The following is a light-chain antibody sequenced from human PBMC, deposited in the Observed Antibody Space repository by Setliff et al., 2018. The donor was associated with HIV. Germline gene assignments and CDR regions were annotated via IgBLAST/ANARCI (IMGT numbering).Light chain of an antibody. CDR2: DVT. V-gene: IGLV2-14*03. CDR1: SSDVGEYDY. CDR3: SSHRDTNTLEV. Sequence: QSALGQPASVSGSPGHSITISCTGTSSDVGEYDYVSWYQQHPGKAPKLIIYDVTYRPSGVSNRFSGSKSGNTASLTISGLQAEDEADYYCSSHRDTNTLEVFGTGTKVTVL. J-gene: IGLJ1*01.